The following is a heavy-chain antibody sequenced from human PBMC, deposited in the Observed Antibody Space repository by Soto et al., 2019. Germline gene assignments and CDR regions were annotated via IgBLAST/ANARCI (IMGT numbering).Heavy chain of an antibody. Sequence: QVQLVQSGAEVKKPGSSVKVSCKASGGTFSNYAISWVRQAPGQGLEWMGGIIPIFGTANYAKKLQGRVTITADESTSTAYRELSSTRSEDTAIYDCAVDSVDIVPTGMKPFDPWGQGTLVTVST. V-gene: IGHV1-69*12. J-gene: IGHJ5*02. D-gene: IGHD5-12*01. CDR2: IIPIFGTA. CDR1: GGTFSNYA. CDR3: AVDSVDIVPTGMKPFDP.